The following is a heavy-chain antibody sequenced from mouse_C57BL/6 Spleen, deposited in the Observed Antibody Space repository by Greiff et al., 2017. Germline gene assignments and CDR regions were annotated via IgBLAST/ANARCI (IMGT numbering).Heavy chain of an antibody. Sequence: EVKLMESGPELVKPGASVKISCKASGYSFTDYNMNWVKQSNGKSLEWIGVINPNYGTTSYNQKLKCKATLTGDQSSSPAYMQLNSLTSEDSAVYYCARVEGISYSCYFDYWGHGTTLTVSS. D-gene: IGHD1-1*01. J-gene: IGHJ2*01. CDR2: INPNYGTT. CDR1: GYSFTDYN. CDR3: ARVEGISYSCYFDY. V-gene: IGHV1-39*01.